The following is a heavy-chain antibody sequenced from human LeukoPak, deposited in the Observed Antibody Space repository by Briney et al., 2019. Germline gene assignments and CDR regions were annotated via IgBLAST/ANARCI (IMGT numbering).Heavy chain of an antibody. CDR3: ARRRCSGGSCSPFDY. CDR1: GFPISSGYY. D-gene: IGHD2-15*01. V-gene: IGHV4-38-2*01. J-gene: IGHJ4*02. CDR2: VYQRGTT. Sequence: SETLSLTCSVSGFPISSGYYWGWIRQSPGKGLEWIGSVYQRGTTHYNPSFQSRLTISVDTSKSQFSLKMSSVTAADTAIYYCARRRCSGGSCSPFDYWGQGSQVTVSS.